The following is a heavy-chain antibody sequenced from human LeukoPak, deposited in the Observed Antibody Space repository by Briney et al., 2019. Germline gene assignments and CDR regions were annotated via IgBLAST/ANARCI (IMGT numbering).Heavy chain of an antibody. CDR2: ISYDGSNK. V-gene: IGHV3-30-3*01. Sequence: PGGSLRLSCAASGFTLRNYAIHWVRQAPGKGLEWVAVISYDGSNKYYADSVKGRFTISRDNAKNTLYLQVNSLRAEDTAVYYCAKPITYYYDSSRAPFDYWGQGTLVTVSS. CDR1: GFTLRNYA. J-gene: IGHJ4*02. D-gene: IGHD3-22*01. CDR3: AKPITYYYDSSRAPFDY.